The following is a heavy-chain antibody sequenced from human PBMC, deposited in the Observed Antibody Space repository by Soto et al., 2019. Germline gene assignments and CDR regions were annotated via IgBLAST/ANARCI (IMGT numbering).Heavy chain of an antibody. CDR2: ISRSGSTI. D-gene: IGHD2-15*01. CDR3: ARDGRIRRPDWYFDL. V-gene: IGHV3-48*03. J-gene: IGHJ2*01. CDR1: GLTFSSYE. Sequence: GGSLRLSCAASGLTFSSYEMNWVRQAPGKGLEWVSYISRSGSTIYYADSVKGRVTISRDNAKNSLYPQMNSLRAEDTAVYYCARDGRIRRPDWYFDLWGRGTLVTAPQ.